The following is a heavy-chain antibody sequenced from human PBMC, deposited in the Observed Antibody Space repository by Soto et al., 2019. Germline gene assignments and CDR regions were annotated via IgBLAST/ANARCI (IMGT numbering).Heavy chain of an antibody. V-gene: IGHV4-59*01. CDR1: GGSMTSYY. D-gene: IGHD3-10*01. CDR2: IYYSGST. J-gene: IGHJ4*02. CDR3: ARGPPMVQRIDY. Sequence: SETLSLSCTVSGGSMTSYYWSWIRQSPERGLEWIGYIYYSGSTNYNPSLKSRVTISVDTSKNQFSLKLSSLTAADTAVYYCARGPPMVQRIDYWGKATLVTVSS.